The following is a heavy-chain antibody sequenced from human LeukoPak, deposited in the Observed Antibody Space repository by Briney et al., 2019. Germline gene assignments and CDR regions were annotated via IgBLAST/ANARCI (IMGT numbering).Heavy chain of an antibody. D-gene: IGHD3-10*01. V-gene: IGHV3-21*01. CDR3: ARPTRSGYYYMDV. CDR1: GFTFSSYS. J-gene: IGHJ6*03. CDR2: ISSSSSYI. Sequence: GGSLRLSCAASGFTFSSYSMNWVRQAPGKGLEWVSSISSSSSYIYYADSVKGRFTISRDNAKNSLYLQMNSLRAEDTAVYYCARPTRSGYYYMDVWGKGTTVTVSS.